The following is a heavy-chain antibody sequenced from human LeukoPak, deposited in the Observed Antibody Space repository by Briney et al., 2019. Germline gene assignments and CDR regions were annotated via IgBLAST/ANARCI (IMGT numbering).Heavy chain of an antibody. CDR3: ATSGYDFASYYYYMDV. CDR2: ISGSGGST. Sequence: PGGSLRLSCAASGFTFSSYGMSWVRQAPGKGLEWVSAISGSGGSTYYADSVKGRFTISRDNSKNTLYLQMNSLRAEDTAVYYCATSGYDFASYYYYMDVWGKGTTVTISS. D-gene: IGHD5-12*01. J-gene: IGHJ6*03. V-gene: IGHV3-23*01. CDR1: GFTFSSYG.